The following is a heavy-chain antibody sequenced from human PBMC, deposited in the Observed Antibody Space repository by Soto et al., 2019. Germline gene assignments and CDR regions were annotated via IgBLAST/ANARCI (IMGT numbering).Heavy chain of an antibody. D-gene: IGHD2-2*01. V-gene: IGHV3-23*01. CDR3: AGVVVPAAMPSYFDY. J-gene: IGHJ4*02. Sequence: EVQLLESGGGLVQPGGSLRLSCAASGFTFSSYAMSWVRQAPGKGLEWVSAISGSGGSTYYADSVKGRFTISRDYSKNTLYLQMNSLRAEDTAVYYCAGVVVPAAMPSYFDYWGQGTLVTVSS. CDR1: GFTFSSYA. CDR2: ISGSGGST.